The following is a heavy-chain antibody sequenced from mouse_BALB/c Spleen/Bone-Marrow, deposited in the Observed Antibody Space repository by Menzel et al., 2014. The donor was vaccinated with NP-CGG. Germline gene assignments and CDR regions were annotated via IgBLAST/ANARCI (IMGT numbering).Heavy chain of an antibody. J-gene: IGHJ2*01. CDR1: GFNIKDTY. Sequence: VQLKQSGAELVKPGASVKLSCTASGFNIKDTYMHWVKQRPEQGLEWIGRIDPANGNTKYDPKFQGKATITADTSSNTAYLQLSNLTSEDTAVYYCARFPYDYGGGDYWGQGTTLTVSS. V-gene: IGHV14-3*02. CDR3: ARFPYDYGGGDY. D-gene: IGHD2-4*01. CDR2: IDPANGNT.